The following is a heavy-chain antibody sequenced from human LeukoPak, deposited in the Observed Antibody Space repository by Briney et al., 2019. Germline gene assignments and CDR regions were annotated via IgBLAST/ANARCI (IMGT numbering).Heavy chain of an antibody. D-gene: IGHD3-22*01. CDR3: AKDPIDYDSSGYYYGDY. J-gene: IGHJ4*02. CDR2: ISGSGGST. Sequence: GKSLRLSCTASGFTFSDYGMHWVRQAPGKGLEWVSAISGSGGSTYYADSVKGRFTISRDNSKNTLYLQMNSLRAEDTAVYYCAKDPIDYDSSGYYYGDYWGQGTLVTVSS. V-gene: IGHV3-23*01. CDR1: GFTFSDYG.